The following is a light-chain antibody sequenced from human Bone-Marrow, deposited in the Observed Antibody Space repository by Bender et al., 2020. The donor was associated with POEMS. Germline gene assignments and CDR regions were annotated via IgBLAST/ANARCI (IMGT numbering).Light chain of an antibody. J-gene: IGLJ3*02. V-gene: IGLV1-44*01. CDR1: SSNIGAHA. CDR2: SSH. CDR3: AVWDDSLNGWV. Sequence: QSVLTQPPSASGTPGQRVTISCSGGSSNIGAHAVNWYQHLPGTAPTLLIYSSHRRPAQVPDRFSGSRSGTSSSLAISGLQSEDEAYYYCAVWDDSLNGWVFGVGTKLTVL.